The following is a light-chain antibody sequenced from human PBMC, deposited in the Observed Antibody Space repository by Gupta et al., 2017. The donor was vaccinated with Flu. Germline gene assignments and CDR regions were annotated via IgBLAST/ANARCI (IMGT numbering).Light chain of an antibody. CDR3: CSYATGNTYV. CDR1: NSDVATYNL. CDR2: EDI. Sequence: SSLTQPASVSGSPGQSITISCTGTNSDVATYNLVSWYQQHPGKAPKVMIYEDIQRPAGVSDRFSGSKSGNTASLIISGLQPEDEADYYCCSYATGNTYVFGSGTKVTVL. V-gene: IGLV2-23*01. J-gene: IGLJ1*01.